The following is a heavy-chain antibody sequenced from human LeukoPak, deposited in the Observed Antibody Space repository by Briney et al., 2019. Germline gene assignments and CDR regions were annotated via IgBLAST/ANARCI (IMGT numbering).Heavy chain of an antibody. CDR1: GGSFTYYY. CDR3: ARGVAAVAGMGVDY. D-gene: IGHD6-19*01. Sequence: PSETLSPTCAVYGGSFTYYYWTWIRQPPGKGLEWIGEIHHSGSTNYNPSLKSRVTISVDTSKNQFSLKLSSVTAADTAVYYCARGVAAVAGMGVDYWGQGTLVTVSS. V-gene: IGHV4-34*01. CDR2: IHHSGST. J-gene: IGHJ4*02.